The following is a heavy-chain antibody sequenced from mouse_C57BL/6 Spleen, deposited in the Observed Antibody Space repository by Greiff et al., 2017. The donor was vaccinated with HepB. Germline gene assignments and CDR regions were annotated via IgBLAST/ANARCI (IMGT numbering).Heavy chain of an antibody. CDR3: ASTPEFAY. CDR2: IDPSDSYT. CDR1: GYTFTSYW. J-gene: IGHJ3*01. Sequence: VQLQQSGAELVMPGASVKLSCKASGYTFTSYWMHWVKQRPGQGLEWIGEIDPSDSYTNYNQKFKGKSTLTVDKSSSTAYMQLSSLTSEDSAVYYFASTPEFAYWGQGTLVTVSA. V-gene: IGHV1-69*01.